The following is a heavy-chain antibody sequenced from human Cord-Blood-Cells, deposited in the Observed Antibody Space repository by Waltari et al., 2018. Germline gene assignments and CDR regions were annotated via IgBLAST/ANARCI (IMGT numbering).Heavy chain of an antibody. V-gene: IGHV3-15*01. CDR3: TTSERWGDY. J-gene: IGHJ4*02. CDR2: MKSKTDGGTT. Sequence: EVQLVESGGGLVKPGGSLRLSCAASGLTFSNASMSRVRQATGKGREWVGHMKSKTDGGTTDYAAPVKGRFTISRDDSKNTLYLQMNSLKTEDTAVYYCTTSERWGDYWGQGTLVTVSS. D-gene: IGHD1-1*01. CDR1: GLTFSNAS.